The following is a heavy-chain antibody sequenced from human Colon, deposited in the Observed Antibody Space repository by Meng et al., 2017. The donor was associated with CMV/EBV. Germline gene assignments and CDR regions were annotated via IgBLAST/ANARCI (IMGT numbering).Heavy chain of an antibody. CDR2: INPKSGGI. CDR3: AREGGRECTGNVSYIGAIWFDP. Sequence: ASVKVSCKASGYIFTDYFLHWVRQDPGQGLEWLGWINPKSGGISFEEKFQGRLTMTRDTSSSTVYMELTSLRSDATAMYYCAREGGRECTGNVSYIGAIWFDPWGQRTQVTVSS. CDR1: GYIFTDYF. D-gene: IGHD2-8*02. J-gene: IGHJ5*02. V-gene: IGHV1-2*02.